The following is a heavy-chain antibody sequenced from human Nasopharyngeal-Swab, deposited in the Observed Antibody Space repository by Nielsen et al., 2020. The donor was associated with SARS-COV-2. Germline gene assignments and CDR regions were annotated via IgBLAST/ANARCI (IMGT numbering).Heavy chain of an antibody. D-gene: IGHD3-10*01. Sequence: SETLSLTCTVSGGSISSGSYYWSWIRQPAGKGLEWIGRIYTSGSTNYNPSLKSRVTISVDTSKNQFSLKLSSVTAADTAVYYCARDLSGSYYYGMDVWGQGTTVTVFS. J-gene: IGHJ6*02. CDR3: ARDLSGSYYYGMDV. V-gene: IGHV4-61*02. CDR1: GGSISSGSYY. CDR2: IYTSGST.